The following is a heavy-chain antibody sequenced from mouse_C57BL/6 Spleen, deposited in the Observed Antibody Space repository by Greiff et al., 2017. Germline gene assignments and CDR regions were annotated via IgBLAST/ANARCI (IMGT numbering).Heavy chain of an antibody. CDR2: INYDGSST. CDR3: ARDATSLDY. J-gene: IGHJ2*01. V-gene: IGHV5-16*01. CDR1: GFTFSDYY. Sequence: EVQVVESEGGLVQPGSSMKLSCTASGFTFSDYYMAWVRQVPEKGLEWVANINYDGSSTYYLDSLKSRFIISRDNAKNILYLQMSSLKSEDTATYYCARDATSLDYWGQGTTLTVSS.